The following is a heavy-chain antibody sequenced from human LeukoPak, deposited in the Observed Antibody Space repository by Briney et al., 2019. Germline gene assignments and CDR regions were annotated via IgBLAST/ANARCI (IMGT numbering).Heavy chain of an antibody. CDR3: VRAFDY. D-gene: IGHD1-1*01. Sequence: GGSLRLSCAASGFTFRSYAMHWVRQAPGKGLEWVAVISYDGSNKYYADSVKGRFTISRDNSKNTLYLQMNSLRAEDTAVYWGVRAFDYWGQGTLVTVSS. V-gene: IGHV3-30*04. CDR1: GFTFRSYA. CDR2: ISYDGSNK. J-gene: IGHJ4*02.